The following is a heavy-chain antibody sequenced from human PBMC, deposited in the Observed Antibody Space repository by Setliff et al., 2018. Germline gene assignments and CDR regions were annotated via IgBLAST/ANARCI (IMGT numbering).Heavy chain of an antibody. CDR3: AREDGYCSGGACYFMFDY. V-gene: IGHV4-39*07. CDR2: MYYGGGGST. Sequence: SETLSLTCTVSGASVSGNSYYWGWIRQPPGKGLEWIGSMYYGGGGSTYYNASLKSRVTISVDTSKNQFSLKLNSVTAADTAVYYCAREDGYCSGGACYFMFDYWGQGTLVTVSS. CDR1: GASVSGNSYY. J-gene: IGHJ4*02. D-gene: IGHD2-15*01.